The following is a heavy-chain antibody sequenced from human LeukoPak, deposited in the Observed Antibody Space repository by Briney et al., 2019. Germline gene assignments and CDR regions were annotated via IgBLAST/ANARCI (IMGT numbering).Heavy chain of an antibody. J-gene: IGHJ4*02. D-gene: IGHD3-22*01. Sequence: GGSLRLSCAASGFTFSSYAMSWVRQAPGKGLEWVSAISGSGGSTYYADSVKGRFTISRDNSKNTLYLQMNSLRAEDTAVYYCARTYYDSSGYSPPEDSWGQGTLVTVSS. CDR1: GFTFSSYA. CDR2: ISGSGGST. CDR3: ARTYYDSSGYSPPEDS. V-gene: IGHV3-23*01.